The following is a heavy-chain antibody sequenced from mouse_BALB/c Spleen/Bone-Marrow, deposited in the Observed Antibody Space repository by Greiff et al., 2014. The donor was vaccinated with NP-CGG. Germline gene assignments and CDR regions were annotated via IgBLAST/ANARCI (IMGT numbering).Heavy chain of an antibody. D-gene: IGHD2-3*01. Sequence: QGQLKESGPGLGAPSQSLSITFTVSGVSLNSYGVHWGRQPPGKGLEWLGVIWAGGSTNYNSALMSRLSISKDNSKSQVFLKMNSLQTDDTAMYYCARVYLWYFDVWGAGTTVTVSS. CDR2: IWAGGST. J-gene: IGHJ1*01. CDR1: GVSLNSYG. CDR3: ARVYLWYFDV. V-gene: IGHV2-9*02.